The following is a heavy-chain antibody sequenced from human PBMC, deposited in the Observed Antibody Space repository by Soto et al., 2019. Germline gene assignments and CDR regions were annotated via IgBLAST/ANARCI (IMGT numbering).Heavy chain of an antibody. Sequence: HPGGSLRLSCAASGFTFSSYWMSWVRQAPGKGLEWVANIKQDGSEKYYVDSVKGRFTISRDNAKNSLYLQMNSLRAEDTAVYYCARLIMTTFFFRGMDVWGQGTTVTVSS. J-gene: IGHJ6*02. CDR3: ARLIMTTFFFRGMDV. D-gene: IGHD4-4*01. CDR1: GFTFSSYW. CDR2: IKQDGSEK. V-gene: IGHV3-7*05.